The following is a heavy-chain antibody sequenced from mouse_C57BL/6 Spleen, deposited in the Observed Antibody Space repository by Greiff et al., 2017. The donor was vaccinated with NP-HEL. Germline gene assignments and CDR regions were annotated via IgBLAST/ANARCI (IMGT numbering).Heavy chain of an antibody. D-gene: IGHD4-1*02. V-gene: IGHV1-82*01. J-gene: IGHJ1*03. CDR2: IYPGDGDT. CDR3: ASSNWDGEGYFDV. Sequence: VQLQQSGPELVKPGASVKISCKASGYAFSSSWMNWVKQRPGKGLEWIGRIYPGDGDTNYNGKFKGKATLTADKSSSTAYMQLSSLTSEDSAVYFCASSNWDGEGYFDVWGTGTTVTVSS. CDR1: GYAFSSSW.